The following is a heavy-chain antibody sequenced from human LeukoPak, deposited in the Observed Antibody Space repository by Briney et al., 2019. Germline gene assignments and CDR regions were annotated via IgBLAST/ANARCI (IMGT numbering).Heavy chain of an antibody. Sequence: GGSLRLSCAASGFIFSTYAMHWVRQAPGKGLEWVAVISSDGSNKYYADSVKGRFTLSRDNSEKTLYLHMNSLRAEDTAVFYCAKSGGGTTKNKYYFDYWGQGTLVTVSS. CDR3: AKSGGGTTKNKYYFDY. J-gene: IGHJ4*02. CDR2: ISSDGSNK. CDR1: GFIFSTYA. D-gene: IGHD3-10*01. V-gene: IGHV3-30*04.